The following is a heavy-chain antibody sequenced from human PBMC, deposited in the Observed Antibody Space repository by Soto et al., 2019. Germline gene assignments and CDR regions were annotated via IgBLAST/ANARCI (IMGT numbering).Heavy chain of an antibody. CDR1: GGSFSGYY. CDR2: INHSGST. D-gene: IGHD3-16*02. V-gene: IGHV4-34*01. CDR3: ARLIVYDYVWGSYRYTGRFDY. J-gene: IGHJ4*02. Sequence: QVQLQQWGAGLLKPSETLSLTCAVYGGSFSGYYWCWIRQPPGKGLEWIGEINHSGSTNYNPSLKSRVTISVDTSKNQFSLKLSSVTAADTAVYYCARLIVYDYVWGSYRYTGRFDYWGQGTLVTVSS.